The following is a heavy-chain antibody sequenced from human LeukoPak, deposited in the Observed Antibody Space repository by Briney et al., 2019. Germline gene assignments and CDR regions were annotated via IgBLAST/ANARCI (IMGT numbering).Heavy chain of an antibody. J-gene: IGHJ4*02. CDR1: GFTFDDYG. CDR3: ARVSPNTVTTLQYFDC. Sequence: GGSLRLSCAASGFTFDDYGMSWVRQAPGKGLVWVSRINSDGSSTSYADSVKGRFTISRDNAKNSLYLQMNSLRAEDTAVYYCARVSPNTVTTLQYFDCWGQGTLVTVPS. D-gene: IGHD4-17*01. CDR2: INSDGSST. V-gene: IGHV3-20*04.